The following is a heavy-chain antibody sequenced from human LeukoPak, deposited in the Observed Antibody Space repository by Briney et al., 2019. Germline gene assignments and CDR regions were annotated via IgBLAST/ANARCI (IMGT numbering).Heavy chain of an antibody. Sequence: SETLSLTCAVYGGSFSGYYWSWIRQPPGKGLEWIGEINHSGSTNYNPSLKSRVTTSVDTSKNQFSLKLSSVTAADTAVYYCARRYGYCSSTSCYGGYWFQHWGQGTLVTVSS. D-gene: IGHD2-2*03. CDR1: GGSFSGYY. J-gene: IGHJ1*01. CDR3: ARRYGYCSSTSCYGGYWFQH. CDR2: INHSGST. V-gene: IGHV4-34*01.